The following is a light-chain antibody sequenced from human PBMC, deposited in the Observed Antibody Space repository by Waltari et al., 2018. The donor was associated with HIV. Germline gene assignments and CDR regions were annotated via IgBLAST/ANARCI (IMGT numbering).Light chain of an antibody. CDR2: DDS. CDR1: NIASKS. Sequence: SYVLTHPPSVSVAPGKTDRVTCGGNNIASKSVHWYQHKPGQAPVLVISDDSDRPSGIPERFSGSNSGNTATLTISRVEAGDEADYYCQVWDSSGDHPLFGGGTKLTVL. V-gene: IGLV3-21*04. CDR3: QVWDSSGDHPL. J-gene: IGLJ2*01.